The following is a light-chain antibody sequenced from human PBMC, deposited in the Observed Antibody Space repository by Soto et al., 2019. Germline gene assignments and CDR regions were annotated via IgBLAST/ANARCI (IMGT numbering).Light chain of an antibody. J-gene: IGKJ1*01. V-gene: IGKV3-15*01. CDR3: QQYDYWPRT. CDR2: GAS. Sequence: EIVLTQSPATLSVSPGERATLSCRASQSVSSNLAWYQQKPGQAPRLLIYGASTRATGIPARFSGRGSGTEFTLTISGLQFEDFGVYYCQQYDYWPRTFGQGTKVDIK. CDR1: QSVSSN.